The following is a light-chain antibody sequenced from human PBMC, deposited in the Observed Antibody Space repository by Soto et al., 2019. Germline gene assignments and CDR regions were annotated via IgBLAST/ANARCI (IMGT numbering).Light chain of an antibody. Sequence: QSALTQPACVSGSPGQSITISCSGTSSDVGGYNYVSWYQQHPGKAPKLMIYDVSNRPSGVSNRFSGSKSGNTASLTISGLQAEDEADYYCNSYTTSSTHVIFGGGTQLTVL. CDR2: DVS. CDR3: NSYTTSSTHVI. V-gene: IGLV2-14*03. J-gene: IGLJ2*01. CDR1: SSDVGGYNY.